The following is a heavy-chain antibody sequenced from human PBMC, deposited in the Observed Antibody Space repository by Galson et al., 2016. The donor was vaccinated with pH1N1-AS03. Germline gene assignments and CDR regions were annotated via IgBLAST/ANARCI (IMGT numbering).Heavy chain of an antibody. CDR1: GYSISSGYY. D-gene: IGHD5-18*01. Sequence: SETLSLTCAVSGYSISSGYYWGWIRQPPGKGLEWIESMYYSGSTYYNPSLKSRVTISVGTSKNQFSLKLSSVTAADTAVYYCARLWIQPSQRGAFDIWGQGTMVTVSS. V-gene: IGHV4-38-2*01. J-gene: IGHJ3*02. CDR3: ARLWIQPSQRGAFDI. CDR2: MYYSGST.